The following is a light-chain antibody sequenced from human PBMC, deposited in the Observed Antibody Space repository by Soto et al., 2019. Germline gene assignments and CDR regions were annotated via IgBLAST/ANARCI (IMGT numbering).Light chain of an antibody. CDR1: QLFSSN. Sequence: EIVMMQSPATLSVSPGESVTLSCRASQLFSSNLAWYQHKPGQAPRLLIYGVSTRDTGVPDRFSGSASGTEFTLTISRLEPEDFAVYYCQQYGSSRGTFGQGTKVDIK. V-gene: IGKV3D-15*02. J-gene: IGKJ1*01. CDR2: GVS. CDR3: QQYGSSRGT.